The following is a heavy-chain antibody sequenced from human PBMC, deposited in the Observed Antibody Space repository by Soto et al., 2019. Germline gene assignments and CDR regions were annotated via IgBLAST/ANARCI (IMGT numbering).Heavy chain of an antibody. J-gene: IGHJ6*02. Sequence: ASVKVSCKASGYTFTSYGISWVRQAPGQGLEWMGWISAYNGNTNYAQKLQGRVTMTTDTSTSTAYMELRSLRSEDTAVYYCARGPETGTKGVDYYYGMDVWGQGTTVTVSS. D-gene: IGHD1-1*01. CDR1: GYTFTSYG. CDR2: ISAYNGNT. CDR3: ARGPETGTKGVDYYYGMDV. V-gene: IGHV1-18*04.